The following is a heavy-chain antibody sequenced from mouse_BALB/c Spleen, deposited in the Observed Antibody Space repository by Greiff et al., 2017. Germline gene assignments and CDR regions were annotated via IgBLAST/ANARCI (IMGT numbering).Heavy chain of an antibody. CDR3: AREGDYAWFAY. V-gene: IGHV1S137*01. CDR1: GYTFTDYA. CDR2: ISTYYGDA. D-gene: IGHD2-4*01. Sequence: QVHVKQSGAELVRPGVSVKISCKGSGYTFTDYAMHWVKQSHAKSLEWIGVISTYYGDASYNQKFKGKATMTVDKSSSTAYMELARLTSEDSAIYYCAREGDYAWFAYWGQGTLVTVSA. J-gene: IGHJ3*01.